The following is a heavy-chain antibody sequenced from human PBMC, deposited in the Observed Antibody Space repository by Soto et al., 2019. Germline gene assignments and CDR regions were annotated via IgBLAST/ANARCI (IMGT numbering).Heavy chain of an antibody. J-gene: IGHJ4*02. CDR2: VYYTGST. D-gene: IGHD6-6*01. CDR1: GGSMSGYY. V-gene: IGHV4-59*01. CDR3: ARSIAVPSSHIDH. Sequence: SETLSLTCRVSGGSMSGYYWSWIRQAPGRGLEWIGYVYYTGSTNYNPSLQSRVTISVDTSNKQFSLSLRLVTAADTAVYFCARSIAVPSSHIDHWGQGIRVTVSS.